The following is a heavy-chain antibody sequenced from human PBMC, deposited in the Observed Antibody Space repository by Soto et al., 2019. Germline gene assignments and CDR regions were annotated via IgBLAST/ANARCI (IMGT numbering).Heavy chain of an antibody. J-gene: IGHJ3*02. V-gene: IGHV4-39*01. Sequence: SETLYLSCTVSGGAISSRRCHSGGMRQPPGKGLEWIASIKYSGTTFYNPSLKSRVTLSVDTSKNQFALKLSSVTSAETAVYYCARHGITGSYYDAFDIWGQGTMVT. CDR1: GGAISSRRCH. CDR3: ARHGITGSYYDAFDI. D-gene: IGHD1-26*01. CDR2: IKYSGTT.